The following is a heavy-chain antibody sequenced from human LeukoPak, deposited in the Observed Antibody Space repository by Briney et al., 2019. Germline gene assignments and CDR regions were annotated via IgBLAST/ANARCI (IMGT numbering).Heavy chain of an antibody. J-gene: IGHJ5*02. V-gene: IGHV3-48*03. CDR3: ARDYVSGSFGP. D-gene: IGHD3-10*01. Sequence: GGSLRLSCAASGFTLSSYEMNWVRQAPGKGLEWVSYISSSGSTIYYADSVKGRFTISRDNAKNSLYLQMNSLRAEDTAVYYCARDYVSGSFGPWGQGTLVTVSS. CDR1: GFTLSSYE. CDR2: ISSSGSTI.